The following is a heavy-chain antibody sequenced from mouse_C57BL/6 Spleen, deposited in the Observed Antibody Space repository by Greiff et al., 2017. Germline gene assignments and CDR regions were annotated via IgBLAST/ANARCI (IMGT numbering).Heavy chain of an antibody. CDR1: GYTFTSYW. V-gene: IGHV1-52*01. CDR2: IDPSDSET. Sequence: QVQLKQPGAELVRPGSSVKLSCKASGYTFTSYWMHWVKQRPIQGLEWIGNIDPSDSETHYNQKFKDKATLTVDKSSSTAYMQRSSLTSEESAVYYCARRGYEGDFDVWGTGTTVTVSS. J-gene: IGHJ1*03. D-gene: IGHD2-3*01. CDR3: ARRGYEGDFDV.